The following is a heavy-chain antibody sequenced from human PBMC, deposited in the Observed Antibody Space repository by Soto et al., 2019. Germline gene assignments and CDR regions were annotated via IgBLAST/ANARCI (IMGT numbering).Heavy chain of an antibody. CDR2: IYYSGST. D-gene: IGHD3-10*01. CDR3: ARSITMVRGVISDNWFDP. V-gene: IGHV4-39*01. J-gene: IGHJ5*02. Sequence: QLQLQESGPGLVKPSETLSLTCTVSGGSISSSSYYWGWIRQPPGKGLEWIGSIYYSGSTYYNPSLESRVAIPVDTSKNQFSLKLSSVTAADTAVYYCARSITMVRGVISDNWFDPWGQGTLVTVSS. CDR1: GGSISSSSYY.